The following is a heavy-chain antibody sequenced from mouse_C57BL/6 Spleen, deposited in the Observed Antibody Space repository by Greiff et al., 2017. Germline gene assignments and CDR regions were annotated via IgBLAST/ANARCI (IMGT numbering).Heavy chain of an antibody. D-gene: IGHD1-1*02. CDR2: ISDGGSYT. CDR3: ARDLGYGGYFDY. J-gene: IGHJ2*01. Sequence: EVQLQQSGGGLVKPGGSLKLSCAASGFTFSSYAMSWVRQTPEKRLEWVATISDGGSYTYYPENVKGRFTISRDNAKNNLYLQMSHLKSEDTAMYYCARDLGYGGYFDYWGQGTTLTVSS. CDR1: GFTFSSYA. V-gene: IGHV5-4*01.